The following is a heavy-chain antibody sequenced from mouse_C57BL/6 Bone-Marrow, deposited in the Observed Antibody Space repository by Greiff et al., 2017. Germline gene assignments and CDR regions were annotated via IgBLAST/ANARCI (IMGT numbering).Heavy chain of an antibody. Sequence: VQLQESGPGLVAPSPSLSITCTVSGFSLTSYGVDWVRQPPGKGLEWLGVIWGGGSTNYNSALMSRLSICKDNSKSQVSLKMNSLQTDDTALYYGAKRDYYGSRPSYAMDDWGQGTSVTVSS. CDR1: GFSLTSYG. V-gene: IGHV2-9*01. J-gene: IGHJ4*01. D-gene: IGHD1-1*01. CDR2: IWGGGST. CDR3: AKRDYYGSRPSYAMDD.